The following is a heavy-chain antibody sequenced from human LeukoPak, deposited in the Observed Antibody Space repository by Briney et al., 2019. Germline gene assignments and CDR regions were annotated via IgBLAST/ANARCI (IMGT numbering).Heavy chain of an antibody. Sequence: SQTLSLTCAVSGGSISSGGYSWSWLRQPPGKGLEWIGYIYHSGSTYYNPSLKSRVTISVDTSKNQFSLRLISVTAADTAMYYCARSRGNLYFQHWGQGTLVTVSS. V-gene: IGHV4-30-2*02. CDR3: ARSRGNLYFQH. CDR2: IYHSGST. J-gene: IGHJ1*01. CDR1: GGSISSGGYS. D-gene: IGHD6-25*01.